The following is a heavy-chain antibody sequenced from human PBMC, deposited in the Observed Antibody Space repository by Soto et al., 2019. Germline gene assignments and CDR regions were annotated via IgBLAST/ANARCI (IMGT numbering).Heavy chain of an antibody. CDR1: GYTFTSYA. D-gene: IGHD4-4*01. CDR3: ASSYSNYALIDYYYYGMDV. CDR2: INAGNGNT. Sequence: GASLKVSCKSSGYTFTSYAMHWVRQAPGQRLEWMGWINAGNGNTKYSQKFQGRVTITRETSASTAYMELSSLRSEDTAVYYCASSYSNYALIDYYYYGMDVWGQGTTVTVSS. V-gene: IGHV1-3*01. J-gene: IGHJ6*02.